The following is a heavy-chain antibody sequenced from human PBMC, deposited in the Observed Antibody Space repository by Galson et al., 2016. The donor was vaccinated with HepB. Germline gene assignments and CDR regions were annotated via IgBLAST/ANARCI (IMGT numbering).Heavy chain of an antibody. Sequence: TLSLTCTVSGGSISSSGNYWSRIRQRPGKGLEWTGYISYSGTTDYNPSLKRRVSISVDTSNNQFSLKLNSVTAADASVYFCARQWWLCPYFGPWGQGTLVTVSS. V-gene: IGHV4-31*03. CDR2: ISYSGTT. D-gene: IGHD3-22*01. J-gene: IGHJ5*02. CDR1: GGSISSSGNY. CDR3: ARQWWLCPYFGP.